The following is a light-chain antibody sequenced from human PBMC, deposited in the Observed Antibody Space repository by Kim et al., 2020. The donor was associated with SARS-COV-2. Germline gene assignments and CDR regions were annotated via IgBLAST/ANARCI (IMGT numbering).Light chain of an antibody. CDR1: SSNIGNNA. CDR2: YDD. CDR3: AAWDDSLNGWV. Sequence: QLVLTQPPSVSAAPGQRVSISCSGSSSNIGNNAANWYQHLPGRAPKLLIYYDDLVHSGVSDRFSGSKSGTSASLAISGLQSEDEADYYCAAWDDSLNGWVFGGGTQLTVL. V-gene: IGLV1-36*01. J-gene: IGLJ2*01.